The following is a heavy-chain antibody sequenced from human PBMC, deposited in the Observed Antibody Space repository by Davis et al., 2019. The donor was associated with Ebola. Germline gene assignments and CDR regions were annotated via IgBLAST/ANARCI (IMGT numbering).Heavy chain of an antibody. CDR3: VREVVLSGVLAWGPKEILGDAFDI. CDR2: IKPGGTT. V-gene: IGHV3-53*01. Sequence: GESLKISCAASGFTVSSNYMSWVRQAPGKGLEWVSVIKPGGTTDYADSVKGRFTVSRDNSKNTLYLQMNSLRVEDTAVYYCVREVVLSGVLAWGPKEILGDAFDIWGQGTVVTVSS. D-gene: IGHD3-16*01. J-gene: IGHJ3*02. CDR1: GFTVSSNY.